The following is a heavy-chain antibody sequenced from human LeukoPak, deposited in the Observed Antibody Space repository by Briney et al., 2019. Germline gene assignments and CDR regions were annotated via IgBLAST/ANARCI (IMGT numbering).Heavy chain of an antibody. CDR1: GFTFNDYA. J-gene: IGHJ4*02. V-gene: IGHV3-23*01. CDR2: ISYNGDTT. Sequence: QPGGSLRLSCAASGFTFNDYAMTWIRQAPGKGLDWVSVISYNGDTTYYADSVKGRFTISRDDSKNTLYLQVNGLRVEDTAVYYCAKESPAFDCWGQGTLVTVSS. CDR3: AKESPAFDC.